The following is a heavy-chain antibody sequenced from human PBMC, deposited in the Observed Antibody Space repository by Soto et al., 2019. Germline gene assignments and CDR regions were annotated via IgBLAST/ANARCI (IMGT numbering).Heavy chain of an antibody. CDR2: IYYSGST. CDR1: GGSISSYY. D-gene: IGHD3-10*01. V-gene: IGHV4-59*08. CDR3: ARRNGSGSRGYMDV. J-gene: IGHJ6*03. Sequence: TSETLSLTCTVSGGSISSYYWSWIRQPPGKGLEWIGYIYYSGSTNYNPSLKSRVTISVDTSKNQFSLKLSSVTAADTAVYYCARRNGSGSRGYMDVWGKGTTVTVSS.